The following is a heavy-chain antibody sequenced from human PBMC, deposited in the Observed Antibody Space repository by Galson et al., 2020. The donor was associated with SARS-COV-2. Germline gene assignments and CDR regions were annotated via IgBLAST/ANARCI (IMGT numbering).Heavy chain of an antibody. CDR2: IYYSGST. Sequence: SETLSLTCTVPGGSISSSSYYWGWIRKPPGKGLEWIGSIYYSGSTYYNPSLKSRVTTSVDTSKNQFSLKLSSVTAADTAVYYCARRGNYDVWSGYYWSNWFDPWGQGTLVTVSS. D-gene: IGHD3-3*01. J-gene: IGHJ5*02. CDR1: GGSISSSSYY. CDR3: ARRGNYDVWSGYYWSNWFDP. V-gene: IGHV4-39*01.